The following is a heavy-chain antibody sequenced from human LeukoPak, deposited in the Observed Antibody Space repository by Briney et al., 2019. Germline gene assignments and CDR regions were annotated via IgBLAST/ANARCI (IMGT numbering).Heavy chain of an antibody. D-gene: IGHD1-7*01. V-gene: IGHV1-24*01. CDR1: GYTFTGSY. J-gene: IGHJ4*02. CDR3: ATGGWNYRVDVDY. CDR2: FDPEDGET. Sequence: ASVKVSCKASGYTFTGSYMHWVRQAPGKGFEWMGGFDPEDGETIYAQKFQGRVTMTEDTSTDTAYMELSSLRSEDTAVYYCATGGWNYRVDVDYWGQGTLVTVSS.